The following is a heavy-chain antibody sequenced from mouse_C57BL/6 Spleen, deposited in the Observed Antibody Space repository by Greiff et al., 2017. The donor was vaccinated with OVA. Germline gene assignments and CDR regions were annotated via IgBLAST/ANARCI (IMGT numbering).Heavy chain of an antibody. V-gene: IGHV3-6*01. CDR1: GYSFTSGYY. Sequence: EVKLVESGPGLVKPSPSLSLTCSVTGYSFTSGYYWNWIRQFPGNKLEWMGYLRYDGSNNYNPSLKNRISLTRDTSKNQVFLKLNSVTTEDTATYYCARKLEGMDYWGQGTSVTVSS. CDR3: ARKLEGMDY. CDR2: LRYDGSN. J-gene: IGHJ4*01.